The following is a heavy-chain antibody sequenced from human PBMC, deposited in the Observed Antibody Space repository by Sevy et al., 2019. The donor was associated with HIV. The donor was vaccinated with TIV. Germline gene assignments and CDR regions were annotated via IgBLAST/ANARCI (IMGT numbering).Heavy chain of an antibody. D-gene: IGHD1-26*01. CDR3: ARDCNSASCLWGMDV. CDR1: GFTFSNFW. CDR2: IKRDGSEK. V-gene: IGHV3-7*03. J-gene: IGHJ6*02. Sequence: GGSLRLSCVASGFTFSNFWMSWVRQAPGKGLEWVANIKRDGSEKYYVASVKGRFTISRDNAKTSLYLQMTSLRVEDTAVYYCARDCNSASCLWGMDVWGQGTMVTVSS.